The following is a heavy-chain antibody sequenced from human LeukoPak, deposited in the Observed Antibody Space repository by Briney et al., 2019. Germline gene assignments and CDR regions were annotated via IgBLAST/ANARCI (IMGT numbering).Heavy chain of an antibody. Sequence: ASVKVSCKASGYTFTSYGISRVRQAPGQGLEWMGWISAYNGNTNYAQKLQGRVTMTTDTSTSTAYMELRSLRSDDTAVYYCARSKRASSWASSGWFDPWGQGTLVTVSS. CDR2: ISAYNGNT. D-gene: IGHD6-13*01. V-gene: IGHV1-18*01. CDR1: GYTFTSYG. CDR3: ARSKRASSWASSGWFDP. J-gene: IGHJ5*02.